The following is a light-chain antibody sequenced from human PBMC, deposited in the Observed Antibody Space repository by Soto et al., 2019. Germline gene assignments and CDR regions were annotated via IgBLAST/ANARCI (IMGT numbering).Light chain of an antibody. V-gene: IGKV3-11*01. CDR2: DAS. CDR1: QSVGSY. Sequence: EIVLTQSPATLSLSPAERATLSCRASQSVGSYLAWYQQKPGQAPRLLIYDASNRAPGIPARFSGSGSGTDFTLTISSLDPEDFGVYYCQQRSNWPPITFGQGTRLEIK. J-gene: IGKJ5*01. CDR3: QQRSNWPPIT.